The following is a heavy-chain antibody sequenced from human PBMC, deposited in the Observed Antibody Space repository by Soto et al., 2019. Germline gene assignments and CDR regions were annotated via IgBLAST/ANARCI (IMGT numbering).Heavy chain of an antibody. CDR1: GFTFSSHE. V-gene: IGHV3-48*03. Sequence: GGSLRLSCEATGFTFSSHEMNCIRQTPLKRLEWIAKISGSGSTINYADSVKGRFTISRDNVQRTLHLQMDSLRVEDTGVYYCARGGVYWGRGTLVTVSS. J-gene: IGHJ1*01. CDR2: ISGSGSTI. CDR3: ARGGVY. D-gene: IGHD2-8*01.